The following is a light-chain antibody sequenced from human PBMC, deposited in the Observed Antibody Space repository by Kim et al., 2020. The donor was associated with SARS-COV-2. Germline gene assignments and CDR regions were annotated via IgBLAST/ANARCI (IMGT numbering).Light chain of an antibody. Sequence: GQSISISCTESNSDIGAFEYVSWYQQYPGTAPKLLIYDVSNRPSGVSHRFSGLKSANTASLTISGLQAEDEAAYYCSSHTSSNTRVFGGGTKVTVL. CDR1: NSDIGAFEY. CDR3: SSHTSSNTRV. J-gene: IGLJ2*01. CDR2: DVS. V-gene: IGLV2-14*03.